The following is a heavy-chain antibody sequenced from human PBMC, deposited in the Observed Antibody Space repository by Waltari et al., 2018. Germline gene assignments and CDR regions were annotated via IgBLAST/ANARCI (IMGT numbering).Heavy chain of an antibody. CDR3: ARDLPGGEPGDY. D-gene: IGHD2-21*01. CDR1: GGTFSSYA. V-gene: IGHV1-69*05. Sequence: QVQLVQSGAEVKKPGSSVKVSCKASGGTFSSYAISWVRQAPGQGLEWIGGIIPICGTANYAQKFQGRVTITTDESTSTAYMELSSLRSEDTAVYYCARDLPGGEPGDYWGQGTLVTVSS. CDR2: IIPICGTA. J-gene: IGHJ4*02.